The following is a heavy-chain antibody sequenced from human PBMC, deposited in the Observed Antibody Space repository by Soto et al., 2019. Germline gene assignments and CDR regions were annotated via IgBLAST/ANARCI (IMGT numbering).Heavy chain of an antibody. CDR1: VFTFSSYA. V-gene: IGHV3-64D*06. D-gene: IGHD3-3*01. CDR2: ISSNGGST. J-gene: IGHJ5*02. Sequence: GSLRLSGSASVFTFSSYAMHWVRQAPGKGLEYVSAISSNGGSTYYADSVKGRFTISRDNSKNTLYLQMSSLRAEDTAVYYCVKGGTIFGVALYNWFDPWGQGTLVTVSS. CDR3: VKGGTIFGVALYNWFDP.